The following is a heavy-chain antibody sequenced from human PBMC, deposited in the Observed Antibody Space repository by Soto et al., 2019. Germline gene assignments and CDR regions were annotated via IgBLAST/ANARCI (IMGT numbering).Heavy chain of an antibody. CDR1: GFTFSSYW. Sequence: GGSLRLSCAASGFTFSSYWMSWVRQAPGKGLEWVANIKQDGSEKYYVDSVKGRFTISRDNAKNSLYLQMNSLRAEDTAVYYCAREGQQQLRENYYYYYGMDVWGQGTTVTVSS. D-gene: IGHD6-13*01. CDR2: IKQDGSEK. J-gene: IGHJ6*02. V-gene: IGHV3-7*05. CDR3: AREGQQQLRENYYYYYGMDV.